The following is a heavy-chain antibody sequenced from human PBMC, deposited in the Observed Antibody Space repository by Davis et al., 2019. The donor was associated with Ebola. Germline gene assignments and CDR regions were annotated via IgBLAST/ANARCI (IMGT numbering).Heavy chain of an antibody. Sequence: SETLSLTCAVSGGSISSSTWWSWVRQSPGKWLEWIGEIYPSGNTNYNPSLKSRVTISVDRSKNQFSLKLNSVTAADTAVYYCVRHSLAFYYLDVWGPGTTVTVSS. CDR3: VRHSLAFYYLDV. CDR1: GGSISSSTW. J-gene: IGHJ6*02. CDR2: IYPSGNT. V-gene: IGHV4-4*02. D-gene: IGHD1-26*01.